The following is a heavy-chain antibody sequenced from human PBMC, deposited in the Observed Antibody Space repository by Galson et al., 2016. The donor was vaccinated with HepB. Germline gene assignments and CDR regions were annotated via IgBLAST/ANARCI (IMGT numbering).Heavy chain of an antibody. V-gene: IGHV5-51*01. CDR2: IYPGDSDT. CDR1: GYSFTSYW. J-gene: IGHJ4*02. D-gene: IGHD6-13*01. Sequence: QSGAEVKKPGESLTISCKGSGYSFTSYWIGWVRQMPGKGLEWMGIIYPGDSDTRYSPSFQGQVTISADKSISTAYLQWSSLKASDTAMYYCARQYSSTWYIKEYYFDYWGQGTLVTVSS. CDR3: ARQYSSTWYIKEYYFDY.